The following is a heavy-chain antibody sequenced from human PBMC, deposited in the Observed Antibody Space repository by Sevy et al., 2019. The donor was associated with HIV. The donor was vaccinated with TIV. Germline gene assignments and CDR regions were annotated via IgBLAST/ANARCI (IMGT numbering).Heavy chain of an antibody. CDR1: GGSISSGGYY. CDR3: ARRGTGTSPFDS. J-gene: IGHJ4*02. V-gene: IGHV4-31*03. Sequence: SETLSLTCTVSGGSISSGGYYWTWIRQHPGKGLEWIGYIYYSWSTYYNPSLKSRVTISVDTSKNQFSLKLSSVTAADTAVYYCARRGTGTSPFDSWGQGTLVTVSS. CDR2: IYYSWST. D-gene: IGHD1-7*01.